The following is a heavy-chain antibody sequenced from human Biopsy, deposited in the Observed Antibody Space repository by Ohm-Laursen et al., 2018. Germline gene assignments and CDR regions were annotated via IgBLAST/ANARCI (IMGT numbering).Heavy chain of an antibody. CDR1: GGSIKSYY. CDR3: ARLTGDPSY. V-gene: IGHV4-59*01. CDR2: IYYTGHT. Sequence: TLSLTCTVSGGSIKSYYWNWIRQSPGKGLEWIGFIYYTGHTNYNPSLKSRATISVDTSKNQFSLKVISVTAADTAVYYCARLTGDPSYWGQGTTVTVSS. J-gene: IGHJ6*02. D-gene: IGHD7-27*01.